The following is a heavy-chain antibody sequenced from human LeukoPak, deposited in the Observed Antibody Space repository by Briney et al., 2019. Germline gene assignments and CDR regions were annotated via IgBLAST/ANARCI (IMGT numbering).Heavy chain of an antibody. D-gene: IGHD6-19*01. CDR3: ARGSEARFDP. CDR2: INHSGST. J-gene: IGHJ5*02. Sequence: SETLSLTCAVYGGSFSGYYWSWIRQPPGKGLEWIGEINHSGSTNYNPSLKSRVTISVDTSKNQFSLKLSSVTAADTAVYYCARGSEARFDPRGQGTLVTVSS. CDR1: GGSFSGYY. V-gene: IGHV4-34*01.